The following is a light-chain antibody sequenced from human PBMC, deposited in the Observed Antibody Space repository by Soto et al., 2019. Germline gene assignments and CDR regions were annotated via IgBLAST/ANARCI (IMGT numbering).Light chain of an antibody. J-gene: IGKJ1*01. CDR1: QYIDTY. Sequence: DIQMTQSPSSLSASVGDRVTITCRASQYIDTYLAWYQQKPGKAPQLLIYAAASLQSGVPSRFSGSGSGTDFTLSISSLQPEDVATYYCQKYDSAPRTFGQGTKVEIK. CDR2: AAA. CDR3: QKYDSAPRT. V-gene: IGKV1-27*01.